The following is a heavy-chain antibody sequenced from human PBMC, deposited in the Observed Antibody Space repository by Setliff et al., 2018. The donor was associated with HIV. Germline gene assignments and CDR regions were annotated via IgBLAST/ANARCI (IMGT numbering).Heavy chain of an antibody. CDR2: ISGYNGNT. CDR3: ARRGLPRTLDY. Sequence: ASVKVSCKASGYMFTSYAVRWVRQAPGQGFEWMGWISGYNGNTKYAEKVQGRVTMTMDTSTTTAYMELKSLRSDDTAVYYCARRGLPRTLDYWGQGTPVTVSS. J-gene: IGHJ4*02. V-gene: IGHV1-18*01. CDR1: GYMFTSYA.